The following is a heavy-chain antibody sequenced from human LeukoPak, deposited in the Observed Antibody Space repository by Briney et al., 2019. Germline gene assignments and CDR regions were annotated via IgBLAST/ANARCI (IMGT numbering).Heavy chain of an antibody. CDR1: GYSISSGYY. V-gene: IGHV4-38-2*01. Sequence: SETLSLTCAVIGYSISSGYYWGWIRQPPGKGLEWIGSIYHSGSTYYNPSLKSRVTISVDTPKTQFSLRLSSVTAADTAVYYCARANYYGSGSPSVFDYWGQGTLVTVSS. CDR3: ARANYYGSGSPSVFDY. CDR2: IYHSGST. J-gene: IGHJ4*02. D-gene: IGHD3-10*01.